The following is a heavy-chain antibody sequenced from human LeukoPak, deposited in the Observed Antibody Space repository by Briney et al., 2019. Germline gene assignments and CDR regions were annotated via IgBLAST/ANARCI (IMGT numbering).Heavy chain of an antibody. J-gene: IGHJ4*02. CDR3: VRHGYRDYAIDS. Sequence: PSETLSLTCAISGGSISSSNSYWDWIRQPPGKGLEWIGYVHYTGSTHYNPALKSRLTISADTSKNQFALKMTSMTAADTAVYYCVRHGYRDYAIDSRGQGILVTVSS. CDR2: VHYTGST. CDR1: GGSISSSNSY. V-gene: IGHV4-39*01. D-gene: IGHD5-12*01.